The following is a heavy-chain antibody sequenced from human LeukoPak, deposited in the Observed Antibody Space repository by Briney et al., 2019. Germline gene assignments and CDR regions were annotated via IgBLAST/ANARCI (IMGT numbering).Heavy chain of an antibody. J-gene: IGHJ4*02. D-gene: IGHD2-2*01. CDR2: ITGDGSST. V-gene: IGHV3-74*01. CDR3: ARGFNYAYDY. CDR1: GFTFSSYW. Sequence: PGGSLRLSCAASGFTFSSYWVHWVRRAPGKGLVWVSRITGDGSSTIYADSVKGRFTISRDNAKNTLYLQMNSLRAEDTAVYYCARGFNYAYDYWGQGTLVTVSS.